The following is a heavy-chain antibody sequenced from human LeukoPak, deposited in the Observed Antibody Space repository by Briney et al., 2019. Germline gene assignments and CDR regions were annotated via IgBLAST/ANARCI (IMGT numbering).Heavy chain of an antibody. CDR3: VRGGGDSGDFDY. CDR1: GSIFTDYW. Sequence: GESLKISGKGSGSIFTDYWIGWVRLMPGKGLEWMAIVYPIDSDTRYTPSFEGQVTTSADRSISSAYLQLRSLQASDTAMYYCVRGGGDSGDFDYWGQGTLVTVSS. V-gene: IGHV5-51*01. D-gene: IGHD2-21*02. J-gene: IGHJ4*02. CDR2: VYPIDSDT.